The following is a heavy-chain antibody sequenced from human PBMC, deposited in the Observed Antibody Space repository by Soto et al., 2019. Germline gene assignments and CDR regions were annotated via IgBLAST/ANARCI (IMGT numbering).Heavy chain of an antibody. V-gene: IGHV4-59*01. J-gene: IGHJ5*02. CDR1: GGSISSYS. D-gene: IGHD3-3*01. CDR3: ARGSEWSSQQGRLDP. CDR2: IYYSGST. Sequence: SETLSLTCTVSGGSISSYSWNWIRQPPGKGLEWIGYIYYSGSTNYNPSLKSRVVISVDTSKKQFALKLSSVTAADTAVYYCARGSEWSSQQGRLDPWGQGTLVTVSS.